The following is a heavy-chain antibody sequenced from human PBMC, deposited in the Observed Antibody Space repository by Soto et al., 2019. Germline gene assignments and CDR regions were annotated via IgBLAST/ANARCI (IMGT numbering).Heavy chain of an antibody. V-gene: IGHV4-61*01. J-gene: IGHJ4*02. CDR1: GGSVSDKTYY. D-gene: IGHD4-17*01. CDR2: VYYSGTT. Sequence: XETLSLTCSVAGGSVSDKTYYWSWIRQPPGKRLEWIGYVYYSGTTNYNPSLKSRVTISVDLSKNRFSLRLSSVTTADTALYYCARTTAVPNTLRSRYFFDYWGQGTLVTVSS. CDR3: ARTTAVPNTLRSRYFFDY.